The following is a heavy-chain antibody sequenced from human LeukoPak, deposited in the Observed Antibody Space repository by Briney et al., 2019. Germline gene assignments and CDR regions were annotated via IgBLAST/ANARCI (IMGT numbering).Heavy chain of an antibody. CDR3: ARGPGVVPDSLNWFDP. CDR2: INHSGST. V-gene: IGHV4-34*01. J-gene: IGHJ5*02. CDR1: GGSFSGYY. Sequence: SETPSLTCAVYGGSFSGYYWSWIRQPSGKGLEWIGEINHSGSTNYNPSLKSRVTISVDTSKNQFSLKLSSVTAADTAVYYCARGPGVVPDSLNWFDPWGQGTLVTVSS. D-gene: IGHD2-2*01.